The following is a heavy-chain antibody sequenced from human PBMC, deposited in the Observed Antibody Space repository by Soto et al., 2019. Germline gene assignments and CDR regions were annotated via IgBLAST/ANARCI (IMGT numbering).Heavy chain of an antibody. J-gene: IGHJ5*02. Sequence: SETRSRTWTVSAGSISGYYWSWIRQPAGKGLEWIGRIYTSGSTNYNPSLKSRVTMSVDTSKNQFSLKLSSVTAADTAVYYCAREPRTGKRDNWFDPWGQGTLVTVSS. CDR3: AREPRTGKRDNWFDP. CDR1: AGSISGYY. V-gene: IGHV4-4*07. CDR2: IYTSGST.